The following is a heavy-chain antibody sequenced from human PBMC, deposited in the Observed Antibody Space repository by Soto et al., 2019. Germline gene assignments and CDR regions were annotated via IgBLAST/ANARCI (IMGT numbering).Heavy chain of an antibody. D-gene: IGHD2-2*01. J-gene: IGHJ4*02. CDR2: IKQDGSEI. V-gene: IGHV3-7*05. Sequence: PGGSLRLSCAASGFTFSSYWMSWVRQGPGKGPEWVANIKQDGSEIYYVDSVKGRFTISRDNAKSSLYLQMTSLRAEDTAVYHCAKSLSAIRGDSWGRGPLVTVS. CDR1: GFTFSSYW. CDR3: AKSLSAIRGDS.